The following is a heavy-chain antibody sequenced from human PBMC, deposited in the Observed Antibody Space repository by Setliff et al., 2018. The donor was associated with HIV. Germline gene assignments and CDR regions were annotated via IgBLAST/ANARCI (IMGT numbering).Heavy chain of an antibody. CDR3: EVAGQ. D-gene: IGHD6-19*01. J-gene: IGHJ4*02. CDR2: IFSSGST. Sequence: PSETLSLTCTVSGGSISSYCWNWIRQSPGRGLEWIGFIFSSGSTKYNPSLQSRVTMSIDTSKNQFSLKLTSVTAADTAVYYCEVAGQWGQGTLVTVSS. V-gene: IGHV4-4*09. CDR1: GGSISSYC.